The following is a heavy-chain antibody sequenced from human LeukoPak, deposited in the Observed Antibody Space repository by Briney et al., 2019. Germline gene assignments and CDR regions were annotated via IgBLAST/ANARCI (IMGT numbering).Heavy chain of an antibody. J-gene: IGHJ4*02. CDR2: INHSGST. V-gene: IGHV4-34*01. Sequence: PSETLSLTCAVYGGSFSGYYWSWIRQPPGTGLEWIGEINHSGSTNYNPSLKSRVTISVDTSKKQFSLKLSSVTAADTAVYYCARAGDYTDYSDSWGQGTLVTVSS. D-gene: IGHD3-3*01. CDR1: GGSFSGYY. CDR3: ARAGDYTDYSDS.